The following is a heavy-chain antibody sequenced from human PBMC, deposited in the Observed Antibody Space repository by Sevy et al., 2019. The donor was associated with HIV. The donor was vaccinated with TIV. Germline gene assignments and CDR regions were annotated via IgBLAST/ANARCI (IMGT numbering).Heavy chain of an antibody. Sequence: GGSLRLSCAASGFTVSSNYMSWVRQAPGKGLEWVSVIYSGGSTYYADSVKGRFTISRDNSKNTLYLQMNSLRAEDTAVYYCAREGSSGGYGTRGGGAFDIWGQGTMVTVSS. V-gene: IGHV3-53*01. CDR3: AREGSSGGYGTRGGGAFDI. CDR1: GFTVSSNY. D-gene: IGHD6-19*01. J-gene: IGHJ3*02. CDR2: IYSGGST.